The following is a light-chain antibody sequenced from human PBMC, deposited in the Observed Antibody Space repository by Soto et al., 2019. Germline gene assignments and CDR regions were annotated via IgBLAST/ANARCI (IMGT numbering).Light chain of an antibody. Sequence: QSALTQPPSASGAPGQRVTISCSGSNSNIGTTTVNWYQHVPGTAPKLLIYSSSQRPSGVPDRFSSSRSGTSASLAISGLQSEDEADYYCAAWDDSLNAVVFGGGTKVTVL. J-gene: IGLJ2*01. CDR3: AAWDDSLNAVV. CDR2: SSS. V-gene: IGLV1-44*01. CDR1: NSNIGTTT.